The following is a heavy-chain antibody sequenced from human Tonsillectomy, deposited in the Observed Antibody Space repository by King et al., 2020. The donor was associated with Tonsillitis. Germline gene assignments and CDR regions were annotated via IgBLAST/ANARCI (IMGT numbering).Heavy chain of an antibody. J-gene: IGHJ5*02. CDR1: GGSIISGDHY. V-gene: IGHV4-31*03. D-gene: IGHD2-15*01. CDR2: IYYSANT. Sequence: QLQESGPGLVKPSQTLSLTCIVSGGSIISGDHYWSWVRQHPVKGLEWIGYIYYSANTYNPTTLYNPSLKSRLSISVDTSRNQFSLKLNSVTAADTAVYYCARYEGGVFDPWGQGTLVAVSS. CDR3: ARYEGGVFDP.